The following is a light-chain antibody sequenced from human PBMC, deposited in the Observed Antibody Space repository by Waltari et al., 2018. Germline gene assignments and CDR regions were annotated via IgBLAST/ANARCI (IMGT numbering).Light chain of an antibody. J-gene: IGKJ1*01. V-gene: IGKV4-1*01. CDR2: WAS. CDR1: QSVSYSSNNKNY. CDR3: QQYYAVPPT. Sequence: DIVMTQSPDSLPVSLGERATITCKSDQSVSYSSNNKNYLAWYRQKPGQPPQLLISWASTREFGVPDRFSGSGSGTDFTRTISSLQAEDVAVYYCQQYYAVPPTFGPGTKVEIK.